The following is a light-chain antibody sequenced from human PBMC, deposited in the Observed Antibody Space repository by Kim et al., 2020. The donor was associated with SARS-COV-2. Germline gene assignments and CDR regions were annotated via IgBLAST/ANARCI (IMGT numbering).Light chain of an antibody. CDR1: QSVSSN. V-gene: IGKV3-15*01. J-gene: IGKJ2*03. Sequence: SVVRGEITTPSRRASQSVSSNLACYQQKSGQAPRLLIYDASTRASGTPARSSGSGSGTEFTLTISSLQYEDFATYYCQQYDNWGSFGQGTKLEI. CDR3: QQYDNWGS. CDR2: DAS.